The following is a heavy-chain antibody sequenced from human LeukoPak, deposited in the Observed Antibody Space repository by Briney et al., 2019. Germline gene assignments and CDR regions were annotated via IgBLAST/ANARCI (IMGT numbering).Heavy chain of an antibody. J-gene: IGHJ4*02. CDR1: LCTFIRYG. V-gene: IGHV1-18*04. CDR2: INDYNCKT. D-gene: IGHD1-14*01. CDR3: ARDFPTEGDY. Sequence: SVTVSRMSCLCTFIRYGISWLRQPPAQEVAWMGWINDYNCKTNYPHKLHDRVTMTTATSTSTAYMELRSLRSDATAVYYCARDFPTEGDYWGQRTLVSVSS.